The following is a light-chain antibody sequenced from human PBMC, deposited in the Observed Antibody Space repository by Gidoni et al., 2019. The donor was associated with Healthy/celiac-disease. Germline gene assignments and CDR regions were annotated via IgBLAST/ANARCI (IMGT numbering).Light chain of an antibody. V-gene: IGLV2-11*01. CDR2: DVS. CDR1: SSDVGGYNY. Sequence: QSALTQPRSVSGSPGLSVTISCTGTSSDVGGYNYVSWYQQHPGKAPKLMIYDVSKRPSGVPDRFSGSKSGNTASLTISGLQAEDEADYYCCSYAGSYTLRVFGGGTKLTVL. J-gene: IGLJ2*01. CDR3: CSYAGSYTLRV.